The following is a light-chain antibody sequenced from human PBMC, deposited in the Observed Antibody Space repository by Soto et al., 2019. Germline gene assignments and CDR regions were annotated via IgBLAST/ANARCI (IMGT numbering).Light chain of an antibody. Sequence: EIVLTQSPGTLSLSPGERATLSCRASQSVSSSYLAWYQQKPGQAPRLLIYAASSRATGIPDRFSGSGAGTDFTLNISSLEPEDFAVYYCQQYGSTYTFGQGTKLEIK. CDR2: AAS. CDR3: QQYGSTYT. V-gene: IGKV3-20*01. J-gene: IGKJ2*01. CDR1: QSVSSSY.